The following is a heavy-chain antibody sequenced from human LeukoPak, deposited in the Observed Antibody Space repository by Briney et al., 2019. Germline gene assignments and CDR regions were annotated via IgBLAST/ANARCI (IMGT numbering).Heavy chain of an antibody. CDR2: IKQDGSEK. J-gene: IGHJ4*02. V-gene: IGHV3-7*03. Sequence: PGGSLRLSCAASGFTFSSYWMSWVRQAPGKGLEWVANIKQDGSEKYYVDSVKGRFTISRDNAKNSLYLQMNRLRAEDTAVYYCARARITMIVAVWGQGTLVTVSS. CDR3: ARARITMIVAV. CDR1: GFTFSSYW. D-gene: IGHD3-22*01.